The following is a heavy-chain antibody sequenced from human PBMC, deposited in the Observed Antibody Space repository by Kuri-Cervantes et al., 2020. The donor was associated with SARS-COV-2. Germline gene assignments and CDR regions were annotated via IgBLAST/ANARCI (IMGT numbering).Heavy chain of an antibody. J-gene: IGHJ3*02. Sequence: GSLRLSCTVSGGSISTYYWTWIRQPPGKGLEWIGYIYDSGRNDYNPWRNNYNPSLKSRVTISVDTSKNQFSLRLTSVTAADTAVYYCARGHWSGYSNAAEMGAFDIWGQGTMVTVSS. V-gene: IGHV4-59*01. CDR3: ARGHWSGYSNAAEMGAFDI. CDR1: GGSISTYY. D-gene: IGHD3-3*01. CDR2: IYDSGRN.